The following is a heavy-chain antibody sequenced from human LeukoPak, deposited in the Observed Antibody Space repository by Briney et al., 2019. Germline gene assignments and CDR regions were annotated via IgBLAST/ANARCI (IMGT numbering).Heavy chain of an antibody. CDR1: GFTFSSYS. J-gene: IGHJ4*02. Sequence: PGGSLRLSCAASGFTFSSYSMNWVRQAPGRGLEWVSSISSSSSYIYYADSVKGRFTISRDNAKSTLYLQMNSLRAEDTAVYYCARSAFYGGSGYYYDYWGQGTLVTVSS. V-gene: IGHV3-21*01. CDR2: ISSSSSYI. D-gene: IGHD3-22*01. CDR3: ARSAFYGGSGYYYDY.